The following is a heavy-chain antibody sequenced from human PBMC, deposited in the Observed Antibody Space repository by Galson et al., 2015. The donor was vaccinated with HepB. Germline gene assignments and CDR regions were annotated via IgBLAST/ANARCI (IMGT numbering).Heavy chain of an antibody. CDR1: GFTFDDYT. D-gene: IGHD1-26*01. CDR2: ISWDGGST. Sequence: SLRLSCAASGFTFDDYTMHWVRQAPGKGLEWVSLISWDGGSTYYADSVKGRFTISRDNSKNSLYLQMNSLRTEDTALYYCAKDPPLVGAGDYFDYWGQGTLVTVSS. CDR3: AKDPPLVGAGDYFDY. V-gene: IGHV3-43*01. J-gene: IGHJ4*02.